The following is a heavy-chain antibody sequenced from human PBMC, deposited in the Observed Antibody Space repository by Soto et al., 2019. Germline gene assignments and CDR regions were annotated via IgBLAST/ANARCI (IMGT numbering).Heavy chain of an antibody. CDR3: AHAFGGTSWPNDAFDV. Sequence: HITLKESGPTLVKPTQTLTLTCIFSGFSFSADGVGVGWIRQPPGKTLEWLALIYWDDETRYSTSRKSRRTITKDSSKNQVVLTMTNMDPLDTATYYCAHAFGGTSWPNDAFDVWGQGTVVTVSS. J-gene: IGHJ3*01. CDR2: IYWDDET. D-gene: IGHD3-16*01. CDR1: GFSFSADGVG. V-gene: IGHV2-5*02.